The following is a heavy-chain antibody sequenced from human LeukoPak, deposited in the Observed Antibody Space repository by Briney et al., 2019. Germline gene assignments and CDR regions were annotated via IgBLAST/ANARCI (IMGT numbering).Heavy chain of an antibody. V-gene: IGHV4-34*01. D-gene: IGHD6-19*01. CDR3: ARLAVAGTYYYGMDV. CDR2: INHSGST. CDR1: GGSFSGYY. Sequence: PSETLSLTCAVYGGSFSGYYWSWIRQPPGKGLEWIGEINHSGSTNYNPSLKSRVTISVDTSKNQFSLKLSSVTAAGTAVYYCARLAVAGTYYYGMDVWGQGTTVTVSS. J-gene: IGHJ6*02.